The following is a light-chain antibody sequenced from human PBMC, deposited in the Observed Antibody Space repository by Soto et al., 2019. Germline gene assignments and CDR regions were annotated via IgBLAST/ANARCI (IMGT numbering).Light chain of an antibody. V-gene: IGLV2-14*01. J-gene: IGLJ1*01. Sequence: QSALTQPASVSGSPGQSITISCTGTSSDVGGYNYVSWYQQHPGKAPKLMIYEVSKRPSGVSNRFSGSKSGNTAALTISGLQAEDEADYYCSSYTSSSTPNVFGPGTKLTVL. CDR1: SSDVGGYNY. CDR2: EVS. CDR3: SSYTSSSTPNV.